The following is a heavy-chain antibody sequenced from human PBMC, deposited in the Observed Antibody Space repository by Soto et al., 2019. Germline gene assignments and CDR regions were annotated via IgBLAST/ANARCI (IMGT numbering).Heavy chain of an antibody. CDR3: ARRVGSWPYYFDF. Sequence: GESLKISCKASGYNFAAFWIHWVRQMPGKGLESLGKIYPSDSEANYSPSFQGQVTISADNSINTAYLQWSSLKASDTAMYYCARRVGSWPYYFDFWGQGTLVTVSS. D-gene: IGHD6-13*01. V-gene: IGHV5-51*03. J-gene: IGHJ4*02. CDR1: GYNFAAFW. CDR2: IYPSDSEA.